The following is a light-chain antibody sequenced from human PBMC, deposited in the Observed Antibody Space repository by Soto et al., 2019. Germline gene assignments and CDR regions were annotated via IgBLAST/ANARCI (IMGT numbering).Light chain of an antibody. CDR2: GIS. CDR3: QQHSKWPIT. CDR1: QSVDSN. V-gene: IGKV3-15*01. J-gene: IGKJ5*01. Sequence: EIVMTQSPGTLSLSPGATATLSCRASQSVDSNYLAWYLQKPGQAPRLLVYGISTRATDIPARFSGSGSGTEFTLTTSSLQSADFGIYYCQQHSKWPITFGQGTRLEIK.